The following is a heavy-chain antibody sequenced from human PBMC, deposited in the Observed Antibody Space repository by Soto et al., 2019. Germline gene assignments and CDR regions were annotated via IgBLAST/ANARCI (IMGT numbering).Heavy chain of an antibody. CDR2: IYPGDSDT. CDR1: GYKFTNYW. V-gene: IGHV5-51*01. Sequence: PGESLKISCKDSGYKFTNYWIGWVRQMPGKGLEWMGIIYPGDSDTRYSPSFQGQVTISADKSFSTAYLQWSSLKASDTAMYYCARTQDIVLMVFADWGQGTLVTVSS. D-gene: IGHD2-8*01. J-gene: IGHJ4*02. CDR3: ARTQDIVLMVFAD.